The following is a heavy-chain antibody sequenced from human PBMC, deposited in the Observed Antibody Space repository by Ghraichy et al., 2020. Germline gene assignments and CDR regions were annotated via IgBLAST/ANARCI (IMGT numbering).Heavy chain of an antibody. CDR2: IYYSGST. J-gene: IGHJ3*02. CDR3: ARQKTYYDILTGYFPCAFDI. Sequence: SETLSLTCTVSGGSISSYYWSWIRQPPGKGLEWIGYIYYSGSTNYNPSLKSRVTISVDTSKNQFSLKLSSVTAADTAVYYCARQKTYYDILTGYFPCAFDIWGQGTMVTVSS. V-gene: IGHV4-59*08. CDR1: GGSISSYY. D-gene: IGHD3-9*01.